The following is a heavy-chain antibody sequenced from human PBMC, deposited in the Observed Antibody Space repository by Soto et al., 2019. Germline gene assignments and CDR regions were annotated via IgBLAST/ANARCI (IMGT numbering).Heavy chain of an antibody. D-gene: IGHD2-21*01. J-gene: IGHJ4*02. CDR3: ARQDRDLFYFDY. Sequence: SETLSLTCTVSGGSISSSSYYWGWIRQPPGKGLEWIGSIYYSGSTYYNPSLKSRVTISVDTSKNQFSLKLSSVTAADTAVYYCARQDRDLFYFDYWSQGTLVIVYS. V-gene: IGHV4-39*01. CDR1: GGSISSSSYY. CDR2: IYYSGST.